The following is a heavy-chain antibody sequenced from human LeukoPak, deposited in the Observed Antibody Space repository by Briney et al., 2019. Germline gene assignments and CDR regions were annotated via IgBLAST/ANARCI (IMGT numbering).Heavy chain of an antibody. J-gene: IGHJ6*02. CDR1: GGSISSSNAY. V-gene: IGHV4-39*02. Sequence: SETLSLTCTVSGGSISSSNAYWDWIRQPPGKGLEWIGAISSSWTTYYNPSLKSRVTISLDTSNNQFSLKLRSVTAADTAVYYCARDDVVVPAAPVDYYYGMDVWGQGTTVTVSS. CDR3: ARDDVVVPAAPVDYYYGMDV. CDR2: ISSSWTT. D-gene: IGHD2-2*01.